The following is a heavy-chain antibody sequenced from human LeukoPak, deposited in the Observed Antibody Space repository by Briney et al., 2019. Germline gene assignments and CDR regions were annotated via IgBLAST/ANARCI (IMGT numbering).Heavy chain of an antibody. Sequence: ASVKVSCKASGGTFSSYAISWVRQAPGQGLEWMGGIIPIFGTANYAQKFQGRVTITADESTSTAYMELSGLRSEDTAVYYCARGMVRGVGKTDYYYYYGMDVWGQGTTVTVSS. D-gene: IGHD3-10*01. V-gene: IGHV1-69*13. CDR2: IIPIFGTA. CDR1: GGTFSSYA. CDR3: ARGMVRGVGKTDYYYYYGMDV. J-gene: IGHJ6*02.